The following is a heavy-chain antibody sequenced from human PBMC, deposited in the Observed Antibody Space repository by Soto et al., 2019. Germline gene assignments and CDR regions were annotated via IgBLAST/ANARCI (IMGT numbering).Heavy chain of an antibody. J-gene: IGHJ4*02. Sequence: HVQLVESGGGVVQPGRSLRLSCAASGFTFSSYGMHWVRQAPGKGLEWVAVIWYDGSNKFYADSVKGRFTISRDNSKNTLYLQMNSLRAEDTAVYYCASSLDPNCDYWGQGTLVTVSS. V-gene: IGHV3-33*01. CDR2: IWYDGSNK. CDR3: ASSLDPNCDY. CDR1: GFTFSSYG.